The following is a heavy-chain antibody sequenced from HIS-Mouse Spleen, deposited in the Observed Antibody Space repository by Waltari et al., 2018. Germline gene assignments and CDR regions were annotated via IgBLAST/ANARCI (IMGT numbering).Heavy chain of an antibody. CDR3: ASRDYGDSGQLDY. V-gene: IGHV3-74*01. Sequence: EVQLVESGGGLVQPGGSLRLSCAASGFTSSSYLMHWVRQAPGKGLVWVSRINSDGSSTSYADSVKGRFTISRDNAKNTLYLQMNSLRAEDTAVYYCASRDYGDSGQLDYWGQGTLVTVSS. CDR1: GFTSSSYL. CDR2: INSDGSST. D-gene: IGHD4-17*01. J-gene: IGHJ4*02.